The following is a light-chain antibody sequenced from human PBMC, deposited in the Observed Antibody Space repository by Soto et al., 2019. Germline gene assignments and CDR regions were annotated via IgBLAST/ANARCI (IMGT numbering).Light chain of an antibody. V-gene: IGLV1-44*01. CDR1: SSNIGSNT. J-gene: IGLJ2*01. CDR3: AACDDSLNGPV. Sequence: QSVLTQPPSASGTPGQRVTISCSGRSSNIGSNTVNWYQQLPGTAPKLLIYSNNQRPPGVPDRCSGSKSGTSASLAISGLQSEDEADYYCAACDDSLNGPVFGGGTKL. CDR2: SNN.